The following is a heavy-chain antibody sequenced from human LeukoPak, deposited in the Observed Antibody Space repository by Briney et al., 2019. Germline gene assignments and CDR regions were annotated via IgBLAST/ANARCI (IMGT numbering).Heavy chain of an antibody. V-gene: IGHV3-73*01. J-gene: IGHJ4*02. CDR2: NRRKANSYAT. CDR3: TCAAASDY. Sequence: GRTLKLSRAASRFILRVSSMQGVPEASARGLEGGGGNRRKANSYATAYAASVKGRFTISRDESKNTAYLQMNSLKTEDTAVYYCTCAAASDYWGQGTLVTVSS. D-gene: IGHD6-25*01. CDR1: RFILRVSS.